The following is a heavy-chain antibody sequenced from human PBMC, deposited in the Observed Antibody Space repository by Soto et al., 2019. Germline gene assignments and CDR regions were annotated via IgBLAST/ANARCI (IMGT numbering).Heavy chain of an antibody. CDR2: ISNDGSDK. D-gene: IGHD6-13*01. CDR3: AKVRIAPAKPCYFDS. J-gene: IGHJ4*02. V-gene: IGHV3-30*18. Sequence: QVQLVESGGGVVQPGRSLRLSCVASGFTFNNYAFHWVRQAPGTGLEWVAVISNDGSDKYYADSVKGRFTISRDSSKNTLHMQMDSLRAEDTAVYYCAKVRIAPAKPCYFDSWGQGTLVTVSS. CDR1: GFTFNNYA.